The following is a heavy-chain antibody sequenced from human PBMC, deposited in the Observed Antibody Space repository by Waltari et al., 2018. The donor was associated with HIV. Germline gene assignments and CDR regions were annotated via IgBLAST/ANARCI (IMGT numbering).Heavy chain of an antibody. Sequence: DVQMVESGGGLIPPGGYLRRSCAASGFTVSSYYMSWVRQVPGKGLEWVSVIYSGGSTYYADSVKGRFTISRDNSKNTLYLQMNSLRAEDTAVYYCARSGLIGCWGRGTLVTVSS. CDR1: GFTVSSYY. V-gene: IGHV3-53*01. CDR2: IYSGGST. CDR3: ARSGLIGC. J-gene: IGHJ2*01. D-gene: IGHD3-16*01.